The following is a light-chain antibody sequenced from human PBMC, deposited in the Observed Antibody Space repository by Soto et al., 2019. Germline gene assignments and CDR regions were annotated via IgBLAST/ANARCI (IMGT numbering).Light chain of an antibody. CDR1: SSNIGAGYD. Sequence: QSVLTQPPSLSGAPGQRISISCTGSSSNIGAGYDVHWYHQLPGTAPKLLLYGNNNRPSGVPDRFSGSKSGTSASLAITGLQAEDEADYYCQSFDTRLNSVVFGGGTQLTVL. CDR3: QSFDTRLNSVV. CDR2: GNN. V-gene: IGLV1-40*01. J-gene: IGLJ2*01.